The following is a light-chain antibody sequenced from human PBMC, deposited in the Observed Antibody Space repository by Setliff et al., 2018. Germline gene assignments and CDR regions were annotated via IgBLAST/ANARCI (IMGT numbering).Light chain of an antibody. V-gene: IGLV2-8*01. CDR1: SSDVGGYNY. Sequence: QSALAQPPSASGSPGQSVTISCTGTSSDVGGYNYVSWYQQHPGKAPKLMIYEVSKRPSGVPDRFSGSKSGNTASLTVSGLQAEDEADYYCSSYTSSRTYLFGTGTKVTVL. CDR3: SSYTSSRTYL. CDR2: EVS. J-gene: IGLJ1*01.